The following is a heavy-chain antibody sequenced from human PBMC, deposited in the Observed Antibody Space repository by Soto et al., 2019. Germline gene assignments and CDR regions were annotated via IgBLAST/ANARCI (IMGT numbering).Heavy chain of an antibody. CDR3: ARVVDGDYDYEDWYFDL. V-gene: IGHV1-18*01. D-gene: IGHD4-17*01. CDR2: ISAYNGNT. CDR1: GYTFTSYG. J-gene: IGHJ2*01. Sequence: QVQLVQSGAEVKKPGASVKVSCKASGYTFTSYGISWVRQSPGQGLEWMGWISAYNGNTNYAQKLQGRVTMTTDTSTSTAYMELRSLRSDDTAVYYCARVVDGDYDYEDWYFDLWGRGTLVTVS.